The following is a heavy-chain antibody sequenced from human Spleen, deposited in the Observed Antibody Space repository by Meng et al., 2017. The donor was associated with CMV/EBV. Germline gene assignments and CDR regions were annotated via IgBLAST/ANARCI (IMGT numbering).Heavy chain of an antibody. CDR2: IIPIFGTA. J-gene: IGHJ4*02. CDR3: TADESVGAPKWGY. D-gene: IGHD1-26*01. CDR1: GGTFSSYA. V-gene: IGHV1-69*12. Sequence: QVQLVQAGAEVKKPGSSVKVSCKASGGTFSSYAISWVRQAPGQGLEWMGGIIPIFGTANYAQKFQGRVTITADESTSTAYMELNSLKIEDTAVYYCTADESVGAPKWGYWGQGTLVTVSS.